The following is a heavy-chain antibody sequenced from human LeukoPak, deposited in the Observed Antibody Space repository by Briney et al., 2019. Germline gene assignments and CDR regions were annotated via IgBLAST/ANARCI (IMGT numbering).Heavy chain of an antibody. CDR1: GFTFSDYY. J-gene: IGHJ4*02. CDR2: ISLSGSTI. D-gene: IGHD4/OR15-4a*01. Sequence: GGSLRLSCAASGFTFSDYYMSWVRQAPGKGLEWVSYISLSGSTIHYTDSVKGRFTISRDNARDSLFLQMNSLRAEDTAVYYCARERSFYGANLAVDYWGQGTLVTVSS. V-gene: IGHV3-11*01. CDR3: ARERSFYGANLAVDY.